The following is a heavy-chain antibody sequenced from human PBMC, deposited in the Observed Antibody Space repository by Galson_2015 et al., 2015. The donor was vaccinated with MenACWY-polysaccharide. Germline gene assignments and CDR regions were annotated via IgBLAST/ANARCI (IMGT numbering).Heavy chain of an antibody. V-gene: IGHV7-4-1*02. CDR3: ARDPKQKGTTAPTGRFDY. D-gene: IGHD4-17*01. J-gene: IGHJ4*02. CDR1: GYTFTSYA. Sequence: SVKVSCKASGYTFTSYAMNWVRQAPGQGLEWMGWINTNTGNPTYAQGFTGRVVFSLDTSVSTAYLQISSLKAEDTAVYYCARDPKQKGTTAPTGRFDYWGQGTLVTVSS. CDR2: INTNTGNP.